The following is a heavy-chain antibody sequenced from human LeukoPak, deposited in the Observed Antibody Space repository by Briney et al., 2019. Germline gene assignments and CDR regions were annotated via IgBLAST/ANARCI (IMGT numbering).Heavy chain of an antibody. CDR1: GFTFDDYA. Sequence: SLRLSCAASGFTFDDYAMHWVRQAPGKGLEWVSGISWNSGSIGYADSVKGRFTISRDNSKNTLYLQMNSLRAEDTAVYYCAREMRKLSYMDVWGKGTTVTVSS. CDR2: ISWNSGSI. J-gene: IGHJ6*03. D-gene: IGHD5-18*01. V-gene: IGHV3-9*01. CDR3: AREMRKLSYMDV.